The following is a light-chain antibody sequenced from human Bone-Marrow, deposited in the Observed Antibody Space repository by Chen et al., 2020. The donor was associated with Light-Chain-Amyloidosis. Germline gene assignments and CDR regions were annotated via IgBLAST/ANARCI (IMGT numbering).Light chain of an antibody. Sequence: SYELTPPPPVSVSPGQTARFTCPGDDLPTKYAYWYQQKPGQAPVLVIHRDTERPSGISERFSGSSSGTTATLTISGVQAEDEADYHCQSADSSGTYEVIFGGGTKLTVL. J-gene: IGLJ2*01. V-gene: IGLV3-25*03. CDR3: QSADSSGTYEVI. CDR2: RDT. CDR1: DLPTKY.